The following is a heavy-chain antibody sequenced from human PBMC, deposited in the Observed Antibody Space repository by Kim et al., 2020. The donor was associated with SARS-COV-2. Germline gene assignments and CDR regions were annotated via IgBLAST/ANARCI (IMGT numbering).Heavy chain of an antibody. CDR1: GGSVSSGSYY. D-gene: IGHD3-22*01. CDR3: ARDRYYDSSVS. J-gene: IGHJ5*02. CDR2: IYYSGST. V-gene: IGHV4-61*01. Sequence: SETLSLTCTVSGGSVSSGSYYWSWIRQPPGKGLEWIGYIYYSGSTNYNPSLKSRVTISVDTSKNQFSLKLSSVTAADTAVYYCARDRYYDSSVSWGQGTLVTVSS.